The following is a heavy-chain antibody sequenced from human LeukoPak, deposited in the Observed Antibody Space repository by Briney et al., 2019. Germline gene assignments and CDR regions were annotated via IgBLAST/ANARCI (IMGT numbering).Heavy chain of an antibody. CDR1: GYSFTSYV. D-gene: IGHD2-2*01. V-gene: IGHV1-3*01. CDR2: INAGNGDT. Sequence: ASVKVSCKASGYSFTSYVMHWVRQAPGQRLEWMGWINAGNGDTKYSQKFQGRVTITRDTSASIAYMEVSSLRSEDTAVYYCARVYCSSTSCQYYMDVWGKGTTVTVSS. J-gene: IGHJ6*03. CDR3: ARVYCSSTSCQYYMDV.